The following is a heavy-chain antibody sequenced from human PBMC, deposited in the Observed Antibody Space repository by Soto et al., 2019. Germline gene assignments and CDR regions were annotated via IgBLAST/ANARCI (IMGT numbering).Heavy chain of an antibody. J-gene: IGHJ6*02. Sequence: SVKVSCKASGGTFSSYTISWVRQAPGQGLEWMGRINPILGIANYAQKFQGRVTITADKSTSTAYMELSSLRSEDTAVYYCARVMNYYGSGSSRDYYYDYGMDVWG. V-gene: IGHV1-69*02. CDR3: ARVMNYYGSGSSRDYYYDYGMDV. CDR2: INPILGIA. D-gene: IGHD3-10*01. CDR1: GGTFSSYT.